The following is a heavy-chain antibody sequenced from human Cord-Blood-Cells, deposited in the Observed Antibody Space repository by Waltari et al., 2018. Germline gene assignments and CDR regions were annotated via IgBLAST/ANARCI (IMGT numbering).Heavy chain of an antibody. J-gene: IGHJ6*03. D-gene: IGHD2-2*02. CDR3: AKGEWCSSTSCYTYASYYMDV. CDR1: GFTFSSYG. Sequence: QVQLVESGGGVVQPGRSLRLSCAASGFTFSSYGMPWVRQAPGTGLAWVAVISYDGSNKYYADSVKGLFTISRDNSKNTLYLQMNSLRAEDTAVYYCAKGEWCSSTSCYTYASYYMDVWGKGTTVTVSS. CDR2: ISYDGSNK. V-gene: IGHV3-30*18.